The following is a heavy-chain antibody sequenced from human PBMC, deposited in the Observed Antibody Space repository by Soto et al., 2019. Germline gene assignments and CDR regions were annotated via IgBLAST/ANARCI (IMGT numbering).Heavy chain of an antibody. CDR1: GYTFTGYY. CDR3: ARELGATISRKAFDI. J-gene: IGHJ3*02. V-gene: IGHV1-2*04. Sequence: QVQLVQSGAEVKKPGASVKVSCKASGYTFTGYYMHWVRQAPGQGLEWMGWINPNSGGTSYAQKYQGCVTMTTDTSSSTAYMERSRLRSDDTAVYYWARELGATISRKAFDIWGQGTMVTVSS. CDR2: INPNSGGT. D-gene: IGHD5-12*01.